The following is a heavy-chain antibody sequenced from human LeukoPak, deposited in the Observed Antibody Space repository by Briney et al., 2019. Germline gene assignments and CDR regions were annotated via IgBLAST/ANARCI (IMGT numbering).Heavy chain of an antibody. Sequence: PSETLSLTCTVSGYSISSGYYWGWIRQPPGKGLERIGNIYHTGTTYYNPSLKSRVTISVDTSKNQFSLKLSSVTAADTAVYYCARGRAFDPWGQGTLVTVSS. J-gene: IGHJ5*02. V-gene: IGHV4-38-2*02. CDR1: GYSISSGYY. CDR2: IYHTGTT. CDR3: ARGRAFDP.